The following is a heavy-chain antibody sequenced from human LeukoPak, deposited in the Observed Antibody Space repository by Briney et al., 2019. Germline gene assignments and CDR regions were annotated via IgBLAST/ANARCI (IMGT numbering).Heavy chain of an antibody. CDR2: IYSSGST. CDR3: AREKMAGVPLFDY. V-gene: IGHV4-4*07. CDR1: GGSISGYY. D-gene: IGHD5-24*01. J-gene: IGHJ4*02. Sequence: SETLSLTCTVSGGSISGYYWSWIRQPAGKGLEWIERIYSSGSTNYNPSLKSRVTLSVDTSKNQFSLKLNSVTAADTAVYYCAREKMAGVPLFDYWGQGTLVTVSS.